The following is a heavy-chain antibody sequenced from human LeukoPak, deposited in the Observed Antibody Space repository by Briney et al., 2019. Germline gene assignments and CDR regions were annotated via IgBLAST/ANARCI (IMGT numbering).Heavy chain of an antibody. CDR3: AKGHYYGSGSLDY. CDR2: FDGNGPNT. Sequence: PGGSLRLSCAASGFTFSSFAMTWVRQAPGKGLEWVSGFDGNGPNTYYADSVKGRWTISRDNSKNTLYVQMNSLRAEDTAVYYCAKGHYYGSGSLDYWGQGTLVTVSS. CDR1: GFTFSSFA. D-gene: IGHD3-10*01. J-gene: IGHJ4*02. V-gene: IGHV3-23*01.